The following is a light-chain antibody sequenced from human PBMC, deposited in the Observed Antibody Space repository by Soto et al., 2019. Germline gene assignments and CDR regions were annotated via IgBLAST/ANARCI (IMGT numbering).Light chain of an antibody. CDR3: QSYDSRDVV. J-gene: IGLJ2*01. V-gene: IGLV6-57*04. CDR2: ENN. Sequence: NFMLTQPHSVSESPGKTLTISCTRSGGNIASNYVQWHQQRPGSAPMTVIYENNRRPSGVPDRFSGSIDRSSNSASLTISGLKPEDEAQYFCQSYDSRDVVFCGGTKLTVL. CDR1: GGNIASNY.